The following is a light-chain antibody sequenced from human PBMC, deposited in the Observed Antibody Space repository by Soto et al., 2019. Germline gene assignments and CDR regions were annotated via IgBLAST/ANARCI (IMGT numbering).Light chain of an antibody. CDR1: QSVSSD. J-gene: IGKJ2*01. Sequence: EIVMTQSPATLSVSPGERATLSCRASQSVSSDLAWYQQKPGQAPRLLMYGAFIRAPGFPVRFRGTGSGSEFTLTISSLQSEDGALYYCQQYDKWPYTFGQGTNLEIK. CDR3: QQYDKWPYT. CDR2: GAF. V-gene: IGKV3-15*01.